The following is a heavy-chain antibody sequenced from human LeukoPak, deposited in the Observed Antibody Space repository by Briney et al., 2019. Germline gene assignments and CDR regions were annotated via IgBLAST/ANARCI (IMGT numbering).Heavy chain of an antibody. CDR3: ARGQFFGVVIMSYYYYGMDV. D-gene: IGHD3-3*01. CDR1: GGTFSSYA. V-gene: IGHV1-69*04. CDR2: IIPILGIA. Sequence: ASVKVSCKASGGTFSSYAISWVRQAPGQGPEWMGRIIPILGIANYAQKFQGRVTITADKSTSTAYMELSSLRSEDTAVYYCARGQFFGVVIMSYYYYGMDVWGQGTTVTVSS. J-gene: IGHJ6*02.